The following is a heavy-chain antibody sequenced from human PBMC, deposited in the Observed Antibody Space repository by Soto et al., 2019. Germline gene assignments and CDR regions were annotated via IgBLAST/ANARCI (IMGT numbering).Heavy chain of an antibody. Sequence: GGSLRLSCAASGFTFSSYAMSWVRQAPGKGLEWVSAISGSGGSTYYADSVKGRFTISRDNSKNTLYLQMNSLRAEDTAVYYCAKARDRFLEWLLSAFDIWGQGTMVTVSS. CDR2: ISGSGGST. CDR3: AKARDRFLEWLLSAFDI. D-gene: IGHD3-3*01. V-gene: IGHV3-23*01. CDR1: GFTFSSYA. J-gene: IGHJ3*02.